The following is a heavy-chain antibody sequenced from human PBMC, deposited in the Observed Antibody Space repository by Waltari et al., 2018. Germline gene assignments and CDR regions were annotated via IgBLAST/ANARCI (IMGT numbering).Heavy chain of an antibody. CDR2: IIPIFGTA. CDR1: GGTFSSYA. Sequence: QVQLVQSGAEVKKPGSSVKVSCKASGGTFSSYAISWVRQAPGPGLEWMGGIIPIFGTANYAQKFQGRVTITTDESTSTAYMELSSLRSEDTAVYYCARVTSACTGGVCYTGAFDIWGQGTMVTVSS. D-gene: IGHD2-8*02. V-gene: IGHV1-69*05. J-gene: IGHJ3*02. CDR3: ARVTSACTGGVCYTGAFDI.